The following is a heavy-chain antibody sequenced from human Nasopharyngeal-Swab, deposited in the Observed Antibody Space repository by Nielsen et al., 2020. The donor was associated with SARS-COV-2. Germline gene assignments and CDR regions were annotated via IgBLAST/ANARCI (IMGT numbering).Heavy chain of an antibody. CDR1: GGSISSGGYY. Sequence: LRLSCAVSGGSISSGGYYWSWIRQHPGKGLEWIGYIDYSGSTYYNPSLKSRVTISVATSKNQFSLKLSSVTAADTAVYYCARDRGYNWNYLRYWYFDLWGRGTLVTVSS. CDR2: IDYSGST. J-gene: IGHJ2*01. CDR3: ARDRGYNWNYLRYWYFDL. D-gene: IGHD1-7*01. V-gene: IGHV4-31*11.